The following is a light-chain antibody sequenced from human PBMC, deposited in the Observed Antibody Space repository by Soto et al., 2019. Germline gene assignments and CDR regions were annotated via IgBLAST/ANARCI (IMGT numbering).Light chain of an antibody. CDR1: QSISNF. CDR3: QQYHNSVLT. V-gene: IGKV1-39*01. CDR2: AAS. J-gene: IGKJ4*01. Sequence: DIQMTQSPSSLSASVGDRVTITCRASQSISNFLNWCQHKPGKAPKVLISAASTLRSGVPSRFSGSGSGTSFTLTITNLQPDDSATYYCQQYHNSVLTFGGGTTVEIK.